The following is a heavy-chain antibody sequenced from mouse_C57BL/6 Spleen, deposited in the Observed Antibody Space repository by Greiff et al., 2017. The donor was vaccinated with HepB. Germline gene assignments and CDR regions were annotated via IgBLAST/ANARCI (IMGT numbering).Heavy chain of an antibody. J-gene: IGHJ3*01. CDR3: AREDGYSLAY. Sequence: VQLQQPGAELVKPGASVKLSCKASGYTFTSYWMQWVKQRPGQGLEWIGEIDPSDSYTNYNQKFKGKATLTVDTSSSTAYMQLSSLTSEDSAVYYCAREDGYSLAYWGQGTLVTVSA. D-gene: IGHD2-3*01. CDR2: IDPSDSYT. V-gene: IGHV1-50*01. CDR1: GYTFTSYW.